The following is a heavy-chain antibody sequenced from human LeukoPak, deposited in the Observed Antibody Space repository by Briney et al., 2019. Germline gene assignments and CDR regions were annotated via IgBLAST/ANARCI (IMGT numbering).Heavy chain of an antibody. CDR2: ISSNGGST. CDR1: GFTFSSYA. V-gene: IGHV3-64D*06. CDR3: VRSRIPGWFDP. J-gene: IGHJ5*02. Sequence: GGSLRLSCSASGFTFSSYAMHWVRQAPGKGLEYVSAISSNGGSTYYADSVKGRFTISRDNSKNTLYLQMSSLRAEDAAVYYCVRSRIPGWFDPWGQGTLVTVSS. D-gene: IGHD1-14*01.